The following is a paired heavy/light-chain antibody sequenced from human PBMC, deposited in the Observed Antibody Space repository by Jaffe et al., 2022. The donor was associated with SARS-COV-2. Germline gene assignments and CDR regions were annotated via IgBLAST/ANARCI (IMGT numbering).Light chain of an antibody. CDR1: NSDVGSYNL. J-gene: IGLJ3*02. CDR3: CSYAGSSNFAV. Sequence: QSALTQPASVSGSPGQSITISCTGTNSDVGSYNLVSWYQHHPGKVPKLLIYEGSKRPSGVSNRFSGSKSGNTASLTISGLQAEDEADYYCCSYAGSSNFAVFGGGTKLTVL. V-gene: IGLV2-23*03. CDR2: EGS.
Heavy chain of an antibody. J-gene: IGHJ3*01. V-gene: IGHV4-39*01. CDR3: VECGWDYPAAFDL. Sequence: QLQLQESGPGLVKPSETLSLTCSVSGGSISSNNYYWGWIRQSPGKGLEWIGSIYYSGTTYYKPSLKSRVTVSVDTAENQFSLKLSSVTAADTAVYYCVECGWDYPAAFDLWGQGIKVTVSS. CDR1: GGSISSNNYY. CDR2: IYYSGTT. D-gene: IGHD1-7*01.